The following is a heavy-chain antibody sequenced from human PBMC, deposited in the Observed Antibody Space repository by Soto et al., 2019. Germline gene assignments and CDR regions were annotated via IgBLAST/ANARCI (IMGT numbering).Heavy chain of an antibody. J-gene: IGHJ6*02. CDR1: GFTFSSYL. Sequence: GGSMRLSCAAAGFTFSSYLMHWVRQTPGKGLVWVSRINSDGSSTSYADSVKGRFTISRDNAKNTLYLQMNSLRAEDTAVYYCARDREYDFWSGYPLGYYGMDVWGQGTTVTVSS. V-gene: IGHV3-74*01. CDR2: INSDGSST. D-gene: IGHD3-3*01. CDR3: ARDREYDFWSGYPLGYYGMDV.